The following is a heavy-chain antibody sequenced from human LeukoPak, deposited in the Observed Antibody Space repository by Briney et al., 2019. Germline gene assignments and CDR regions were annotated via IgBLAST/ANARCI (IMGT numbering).Heavy chain of an antibody. V-gene: IGHV3-23*01. CDR2: ISNDGGGT. J-gene: IGHJ5*02. D-gene: IGHD3-22*01. CDR1: GFIFNNYD. Sequence: GSLRLSCAASGFIFNNYDLIWVRQAPGKGLQWVSAISNDGGGTTYADFVKGRFTISRDNSKNTLFLQMSSLRAEDTALYYCAKGGSGYFADLWGQGTLVSVSS. CDR3: AKGGSGYFADL.